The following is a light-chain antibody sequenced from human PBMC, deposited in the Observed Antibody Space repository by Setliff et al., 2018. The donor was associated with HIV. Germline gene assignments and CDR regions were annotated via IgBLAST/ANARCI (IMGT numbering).Light chain of an antibody. J-gene: IGLJ2*01. CDR1: RSDVGYYNY. CDR3: SSYTSSSTVL. V-gene: IGLV2-14*03. CDR2: DVS. Sequence: QSALTQPASVSGSPGQSITISCTGTRSDVGYYNYVSWYQQHPGKAPKLMIFDVSKRPSGVSNRFSGSKSGNTASLTISGLQAEDEADYFCSSYTSSSTVLFGGGTKVTVL.